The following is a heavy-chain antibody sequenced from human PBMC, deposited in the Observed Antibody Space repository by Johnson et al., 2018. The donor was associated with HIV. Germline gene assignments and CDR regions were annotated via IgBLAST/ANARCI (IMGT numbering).Heavy chain of an antibody. CDR3: ARAPGGSPRAAFDI. V-gene: IGHV3-30-3*01. CDR2: ISYDGSNK. Sequence: QMHLVESGGGVVQPGRSLRLSCAASGFTFSSYAMHWVRQAPGKGLEWVAVISYDGSNKYYADSVKGRFTISRDNAKNSLYLQMNSLRAEDTAVYYCARAPGGSPRAAFDIWGQGTMVTVSS. D-gene: IGHD2-15*01. J-gene: IGHJ3*02. CDR1: GFTFSSYA.